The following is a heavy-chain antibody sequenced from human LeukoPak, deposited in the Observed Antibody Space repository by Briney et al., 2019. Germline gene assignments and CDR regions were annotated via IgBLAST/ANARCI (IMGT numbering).Heavy chain of an antibody. Sequence: ASVKVSCKASGYTFTGYYMHWVRQAPGQGLEWMGWINPNSGGTNSAQKFQGRVTMTRDTSISTAYMEWSRLRSDDTAVYYRWMEYSSGWYPNPHFDYWGQGTLVTVSS. CDR1: GYTFTGYY. CDR3: WMEYSSGWYPNPHFDY. CDR2: INPNSGGT. V-gene: IGHV1-2*02. D-gene: IGHD6-19*01. J-gene: IGHJ4*02.